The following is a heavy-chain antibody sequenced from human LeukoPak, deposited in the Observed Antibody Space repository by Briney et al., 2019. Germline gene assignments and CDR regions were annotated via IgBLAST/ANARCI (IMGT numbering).Heavy chain of an antibody. D-gene: IGHD1-26*01. CDR1: GYTFTSYG. Sequence: GASVKVSCKXSGYTFTSYGISWVRQAPGQGLEWMGWISAYNGNTNYAQKLQGRVTMTTDTSTSTAYMELRSLRSDDTAVYYCARVGYSGSYSAPVDYWGQGTLVTVSS. V-gene: IGHV1-18*01. CDR2: ISAYNGNT. J-gene: IGHJ4*02. CDR3: ARVGYSGSYSAPVDY.